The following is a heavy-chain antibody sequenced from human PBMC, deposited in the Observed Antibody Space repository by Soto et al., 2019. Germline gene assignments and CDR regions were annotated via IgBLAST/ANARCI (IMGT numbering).Heavy chain of an antibody. D-gene: IGHD2-2*02. V-gene: IGHV1-18*01. CDR3: ARDRFQDIVVVPAATPLDY. CDR2: ISAYNGNT. CDR1: GYTFTSYG. J-gene: IGHJ4*02. Sequence: ASVKVSCKASGYTFTSYGIGWVRQAPGQRLEWMGWISAYNGNTNYAQKLHGRVTITTDTSTSTAYMELRSLRTDDTAVYYCARDRFQDIVVVPAATPLDYWGQGTLVTVSS.